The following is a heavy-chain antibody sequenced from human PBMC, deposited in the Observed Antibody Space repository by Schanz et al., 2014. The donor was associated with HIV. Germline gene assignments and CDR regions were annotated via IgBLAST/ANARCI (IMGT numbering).Heavy chain of an antibody. CDR1: GFDFGVYG. CDR3: ARDLNVGRHFDH. CDR2: IGHEGNDI. Sequence: QVQLVESGGGVVQPGGSLRLSCAASGFDFGVYGMHWVRQAPGKGPEWVQVIGHEGNDIHYVDSVAGRFSISRDNSKNTLYLQLGSLRTEDTAVYYCARDLNVGRHFDHWGQGTLVTVSS. V-gene: IGHV3-33*01. J-gene: IGHJ4*02. D-gene: IGHD1-26*01.